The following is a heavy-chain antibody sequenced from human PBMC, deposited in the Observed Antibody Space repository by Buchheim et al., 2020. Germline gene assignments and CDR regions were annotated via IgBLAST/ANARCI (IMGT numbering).Heavy chain of an antibody. CDR3: ARWQQLIRGPYDY. D-gene: IGHD6-13*01. J-gene: IGHJ4*02. CDR1: GFTFNTYW. Sequence: VQLVESGGGVVQPGRSLRLSCAASGFTFNTYWMHWVRQAPGKGLVWVSRINTDGSIITYADSVKGRFTISRDNAKNTLYLQMNGLRAEDTAVYYCARWQQLIRGPYDYWGQGAL. V-gene: IGHV3-74*02. CDR2: INTDGSII.